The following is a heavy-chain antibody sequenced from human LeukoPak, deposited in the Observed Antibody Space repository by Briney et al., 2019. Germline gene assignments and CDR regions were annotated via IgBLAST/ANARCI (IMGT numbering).Heavy chain of an antibody. V-gene: IGHV3-7*01. CDR2: IKQDGSEK. CDR3: ARDRRILTRPIYYYYYYMDV. J-gene: IGHJ6*03. CDR1: GFTFSSYW. Sequence: QTGGSLRLSCAASGFTFSSYWMSWVRQAPGKGLEWVAIIKQDGSEKYYVDSVKGRFTISRDNAKNSLYLQMNSLRAEDTAVYYCARDRRILTRPIYYYYYYMDVWGKGTTVTVSS. D-gene: IGHD2-8*01.